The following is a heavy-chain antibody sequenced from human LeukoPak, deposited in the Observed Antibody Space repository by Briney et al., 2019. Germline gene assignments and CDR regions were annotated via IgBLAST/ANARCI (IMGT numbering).Heavy chain of an antibody. CDR3: ARDSAVRSRLGDY. D-gene: IGHD4-23*01. Sequence: GGSLRLSCAASGFTFSSYSMNWVRQAPGKGLEWVSSISSSSSYIYYADSVKGRFTISRDNAKNSLYLQMNSLRAEDTAVYYCARDSAVRSRLGDYWGQGTLVTVSS. CDR2: ISSSSSYI. J-gene: IGHJ4*02. V-gene: IGHV3-21*01. CDR1: GFTFSSYS.